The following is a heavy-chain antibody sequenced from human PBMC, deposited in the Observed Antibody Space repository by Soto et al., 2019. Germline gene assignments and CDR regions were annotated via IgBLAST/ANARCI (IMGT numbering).Heavy chain of an antibody. V-gene: IGHV3-30*18. D-gene: IGHD5-18*01. CDR3: VKGDLDTAVVNSPDAFDF. CDR1: GFIFSDFG. CDR2: ISYDGNNK. J-gene: IGHJ3*01. Sequence: QVNLVESGGGVVQPGRFLRLSCEASGFIFSDFGMHWVRQAPGKGLEWVAVISYDGNNKYYAQSVKGRFTISRDNSKNTLFLNMDSLRPEDTAVYHCVKGDLDTAVVNSPDAFDFWGPGTMVTVS.